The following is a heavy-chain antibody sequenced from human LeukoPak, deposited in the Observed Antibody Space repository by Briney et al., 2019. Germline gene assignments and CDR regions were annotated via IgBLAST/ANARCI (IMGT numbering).Heavy chain of an antibody. Sequence: GGSLRLSCAASGFTFSSYGMHWVRQAPGKGLEWVAFIRYDGSNKYYADSVKGRFTISRDNSKNTLYLQMNSLRAEDTAVYYCAKDPNPITVFGVEPPYFDYWGQGTLVTVSS. V-gene: IGHV3-30*02. J-gene: IGHJ4*02. D-gene: IGHD3-3*01. CDR1: GFTFSSYG. CDR3: AKDPNPITVFGVEPPYFDY. CDR2: IRYDGSNK.